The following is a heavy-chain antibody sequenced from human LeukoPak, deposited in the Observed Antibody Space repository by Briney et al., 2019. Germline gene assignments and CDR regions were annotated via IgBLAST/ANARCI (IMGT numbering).Heavy chain of an antibody. CDR2: IYHSGST. CDR1: GYSISSGYY. Sequence: KPSETLSLTCTVSGYSISSGYYWGWIRQPPGKGLEWIGSIYHSGSTYYNPSLKGRVTISVDTSKNQFSLKLSSVTAADTAVYYCARGIELTDCGDYVGLWNWFDPWGQGTLVTVSS. CDR3: ARGIELTDCGDYVGLWNWFDP. V-gene: IGHV4-38-2*02. D-gene: IGHD4-17*01. J-gene: IGHJ5*02.